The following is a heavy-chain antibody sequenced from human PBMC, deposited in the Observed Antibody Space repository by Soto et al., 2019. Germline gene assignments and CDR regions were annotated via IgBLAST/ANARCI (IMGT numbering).Heavy chain of an antibody. CDR3: AKRVSSSLGMDV. J-gene: IGHJ6*03. D-gene: IGHD6-13*01. V-gene: IGHV3-23*01. Sequence: PGGSLRLSCAASGFTFSSFAMSWVRQAPGKGLEWVSAISGGGGSTFYADSVKGRFTISRDNSKNTLHLQMNSLRAEDTAVFYCAKRVSSSLGMDVWGKGTTVTVSS. CDR2: ISGGGGST. CDR1: GFTFSSFA.